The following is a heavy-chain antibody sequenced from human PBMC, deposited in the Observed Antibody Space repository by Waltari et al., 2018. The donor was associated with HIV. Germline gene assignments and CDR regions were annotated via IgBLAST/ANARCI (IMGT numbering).Heavy chain of an antibody. D-gene: IGHD3-22*01. CDR3: AHAVLSELDYYDRGGVCGAADY. CDR1: GFSLSTSGVG. Sequence: QITLKESGPTLVKPTQTLTLTCTFSGFSLSTSGVGVGWIRQPPGKALEWLALIYWNDDKRYSPSLKSRLTITKDTSKNQVVLTMTNMDPVDTATYYCAHAVLSELDYYDRGGVCGAADYWGQGTLVTVSS. V-gene: IGHV2-5*01. CDR2: IYWNDDK. J-gene: IGHJ4*02.